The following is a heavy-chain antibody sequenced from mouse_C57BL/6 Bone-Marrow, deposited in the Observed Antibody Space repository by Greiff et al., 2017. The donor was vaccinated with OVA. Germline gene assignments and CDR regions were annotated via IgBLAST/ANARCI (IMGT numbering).Heavy chain of an antibody. V-gene: IGHV5-6*01. Sequence: EVNVVESGGDLVKPGGSLKLSCAASGFTFSSYGMSWVRQTPDKRLEWVATISSGGSYTYYPDSVKGRFTISRDNAKNTLYLQMSSLKSEDTAMYYCARHATTVVEDWFAYWGQGTLVTVSA. CDR3: ARHATTVVEDWFAY. CDR2: ISSGGSYT. CDR1: GFTFSSYG. D-gene: IGHD1-1*01. J-gene: IGHJ3*01.